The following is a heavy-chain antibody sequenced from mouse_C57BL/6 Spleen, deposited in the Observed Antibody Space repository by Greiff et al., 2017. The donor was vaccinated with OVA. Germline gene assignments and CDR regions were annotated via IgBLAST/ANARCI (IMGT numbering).Heavy chain of an antibody. J-gene: IGHJ1*03. V-gene: IGHV3-6*01. Sequence: EVKLMESGPGLVKPSQSLSLTCSVTGYSITSGYYWNWIRQFPGNKLEWMGYISYDGSNNYNPSLKNRISITRDTSKNQFFLKLNSVTTEDTATYYCARDQGIITTGYFDVWGTGTTVTVSS. CDR3: ARDQGIITTGYFDV. CDR1: GYSITSGYY. D-gene: IGHD1-1*01. CDR2: ISYDGSN.